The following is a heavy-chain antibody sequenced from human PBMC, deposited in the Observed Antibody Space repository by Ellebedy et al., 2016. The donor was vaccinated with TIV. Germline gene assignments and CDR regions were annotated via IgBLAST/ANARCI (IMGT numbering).Heavy chain of an antibody. D-gene: IGHD6-19*01. V-gene: IGHV3-23*01. J-gene: IGHJ6*02. Sequence: GESLKISCAASGFTFSSYAMSWVRQAPGKGLEWVSAITGSGDTTYYEDSVKGRFTISRDNAKNSLYLQMNSLRAEDTAVYYCARGDWPEFDSSGWYHYYYYYYGMDVWGQGTTVTVSS. CDR3: ARGDWPEFDSSGWYHYYYYYYGMDV. CDR1: GFTFSSYA. CDR2: ITGSGDTT.